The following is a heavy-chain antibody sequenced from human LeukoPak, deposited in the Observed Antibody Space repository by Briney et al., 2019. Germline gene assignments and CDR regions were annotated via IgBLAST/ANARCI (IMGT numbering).Heavy chain of an antibody. CDR1: GGSISSYY. CDR2: IYYSGST. D-gene: IGHD2-2*01. Sequence: SETLSLTCTVSGGSISSYYWSWIRQPPRKGLEWIGYIYYSGSTNYNPSLTSRVTISVDTSKNQFSLKLSSVTAADTAVYYCARRGVVVPAAMGYYYYYMDVWGKGTTVTVSS. CDR3: ARRGVVVPAAMGYYYYYMDV. J-gene: IGHJ6*03. V-gene: IGHV4-59*08.